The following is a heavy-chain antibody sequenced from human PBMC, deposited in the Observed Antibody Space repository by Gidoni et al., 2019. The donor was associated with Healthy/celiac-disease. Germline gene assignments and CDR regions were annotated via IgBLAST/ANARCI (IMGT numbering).Heavy chain of an antibody. CDR2: IYYSGST. D-gene: IGHD2-21*02. J-gene: IGHJ3*02. V-gene: IGHV4-59*08. Sequence: QVQLQESGPGLVKPSETLSLTCTVSGGSISSYYWSWIRQPPGKGLEWIGYIYYSGSTNYNPSLKSRVTISVDTSKNQFSLKLSSVTAADTAVYYCARRAPGSVVVTASDAFDIWGQGTMVTVSS. CDR3: ARRAPGSVVVTASDAFDI. CDR1: GGSISSYY.